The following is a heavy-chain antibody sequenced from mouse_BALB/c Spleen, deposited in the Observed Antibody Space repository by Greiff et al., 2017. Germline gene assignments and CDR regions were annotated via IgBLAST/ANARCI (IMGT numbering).Heavy chain of an antibody. CDR3: AKNGYLAWFAY. V-gene: IGHV14-3*02. D-gene: IGHD2-2*01. J-gene: IGHJ3*01. Sequence: EVKLMESGAELVKPGASVKLSCTASGFNIKDTYMHWVKQRPEQGLEWIGRIDPANGNTKYDPKFQGKATITADTSSNTAYLQLSSLTSEDTAVYYCAKNGYLAWFAYWGQGTLVTVSA. CDR1: GFNIKDTY. CDR2: IDPANGNT.